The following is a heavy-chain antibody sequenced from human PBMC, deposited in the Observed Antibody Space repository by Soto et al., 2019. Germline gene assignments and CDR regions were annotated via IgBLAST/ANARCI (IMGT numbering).Heavy chain of an antibody. D-gene: IGHD1-1*01. Sequence: QVNLVQSGAEVKKPGASVKVSCKGSGYAFTTYGITWVRPAPGQGLEWRGWISAHNGNTNYAQKLQGRVTVTRDTSTSTAYMELRSLRSDATAVYYCARGRYGDYWGQGALVTVSS. J-gene: IGHJ4*02. CDR2: ISAHNGNT. CDR1: GYAFTTYG. CDR3: ARGRYGDY. V-gene: IGHV1-18*01.